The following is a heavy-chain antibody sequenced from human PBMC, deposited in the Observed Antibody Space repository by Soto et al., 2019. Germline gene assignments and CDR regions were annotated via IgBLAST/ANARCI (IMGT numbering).Heavy chain of an antibody. CDR3: ARDLTVDTAMVLGGLYYYGMDV. V-gene: IGHV3-30-3*01. CDR1: GFTFSSYA. Sequence: SGGSLRLSCAASGFTFSSYAMHWVRQAPGKGLEWVAVISYDGSNKYYADSVKGRFTISRDNSKNTLYLQMNSLRAEDTAVYYCARDLTVDTAMVLGGLYYYGMDVWGQGTTVTVSS. J-gene: IGHJ6*02. CDR2: ISYDGSNK. D-gene: IGHD5-18*01.